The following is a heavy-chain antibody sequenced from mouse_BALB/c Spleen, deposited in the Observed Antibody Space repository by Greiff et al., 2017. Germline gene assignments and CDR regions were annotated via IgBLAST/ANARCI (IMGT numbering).Heavy chain of an antibody. Sequence: EVQLQQSGPGLVKPGASVKISCKASGYTFTDYNMAWVKQSHGKSLEWIGDINPNNGGTNYNQKFKGKATLTVDKSSSTAYMELRSLTSEDTAVYYGARSQLDSAMDDWGQGTSVTVSS. D-gene: IGHD4-1*02. V-gene: IGHV1-18*01. CDR1: GYTFTDYN. CDR2: INPNNGGT. J-gene: IGHJ4*01. CDR3: ARSQLDSAMDD.